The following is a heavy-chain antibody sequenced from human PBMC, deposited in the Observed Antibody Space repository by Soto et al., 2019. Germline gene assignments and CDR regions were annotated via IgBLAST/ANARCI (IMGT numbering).Heavy chain of an antibody. CDR3: ARIGRGGNPKGGIDY. D-gene: IGHD2-15*01. Sequence: EVQLVESGGGLVQPGGSLRLSCAASGFTFSSYGMSWVRQAPGKGLEWVANIKQDGSEKYYVDSVKGRFTISRDNAKNSLYLQMNSLRAEDTAVYYCARIGRGGNPKGGIDYWGQGTLVTVSS. V-gene: IGHV3-7*01. J-gene: IGHJ4*02. CDR1: GFTFSSYG. CDR2: IKQDGSEK.